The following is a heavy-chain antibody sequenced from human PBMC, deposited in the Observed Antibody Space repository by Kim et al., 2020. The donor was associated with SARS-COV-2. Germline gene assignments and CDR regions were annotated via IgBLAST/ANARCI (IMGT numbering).Heavy chain of an antibody. CDR1: GRSISSYY. CDR3: ARTPIASLLWFGELSWFYP. Sequence: SETLSLTCTVSGRSISSYYWSWIRPPPGKGLEWIGYIYYSGSTNYTTSLKSRVTISVDTSKNPFSLKLSSVTAADRAVKYCARTPIASLLWFGELSWFYPWGQGTLVTVSS. V-gene: IGHV4-59*13. J-gene: IGHJ5*02. D-gene: IGHD3-10*01. CDR2: IYYSGST.